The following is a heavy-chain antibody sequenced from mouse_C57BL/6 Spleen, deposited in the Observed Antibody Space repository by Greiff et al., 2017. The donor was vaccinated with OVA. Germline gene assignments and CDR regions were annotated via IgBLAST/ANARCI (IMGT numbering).Heavy chain of an antibody. V-gene: IGHV5-9-1*02. D-gene: IGHD1-1*01. CDR1: GFTFSSYA. Sequence: EVKLVESGEGLVKPGGSLKLSCAASGFTFSSYAMSWVRQTPEKRLEWVAYISSGGDYISSAATVKGRFTISRDNARNTLNLRMRSLKSEDTAMYYCTREDYGHFDYWGQGTTLTVSS. J-gene: IGHJ2*01. CDR3: TREDYGHFDY. CDR2: ISSGGDYI.